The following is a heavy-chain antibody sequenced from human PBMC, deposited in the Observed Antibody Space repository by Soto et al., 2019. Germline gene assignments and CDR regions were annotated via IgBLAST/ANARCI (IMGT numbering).Heavy chain of an antibody. Sequence: PGGSLRLSCAASGFTFSSHAMSWVRQAPGKGLEWVSGISGSGTSTYYADSVKGRFTISRDNSKNTLYLQMKSLRAEDTAVYYCAKSNKYSSGWYDYWGQGTLVTVSS. CDR1: GFTFSSHA. D-gene: IGHD6-19*01. CDR3: AKSNKYSSGWYDY. CDR2: ISGSGTST. J-gene: IGHJ4*02. V-gene: IGHV3-23*01.